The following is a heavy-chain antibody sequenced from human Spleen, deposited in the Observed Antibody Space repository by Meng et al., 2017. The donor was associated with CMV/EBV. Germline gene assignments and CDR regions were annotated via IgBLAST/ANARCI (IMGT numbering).Heavy chain of an antibody. CDR1: GSLSSSNW. J-gene: IGHJ4*02. D-gene: IGHD5-12*01. CDR2: IYHSGST. CDR3: ARGYGAARRGVATPLGY. V-gene: IGHV4-4*02. Sequence: GSLSSSNWWSWVRQPPGKGLEWIGDIYHSGSTNYNPSLKSRVTISVDKSKNQFSLKLSSVTAADTAVYYCARGYGAARRGVATPLGYWGQGTLVTVSS.